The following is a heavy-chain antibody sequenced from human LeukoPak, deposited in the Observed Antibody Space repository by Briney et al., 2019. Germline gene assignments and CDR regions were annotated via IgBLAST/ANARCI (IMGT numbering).Heavy chain of an antibody. CDR3: ARLVRGYSYGYDYYYMDV. V-gene: IGHV4-34*01. CDR1: GGSFRGYY. J-gene: IGHJ6*03. D-gene: IGHD5-18*01. CDR2: INHSGST. Sequence: PSETLSLTCAVYGGSFRGYYWSWIRQPPGKGLEWIGEINHSGSTNYNPSLKSRVTISVDTSKNQFSLKLSSVTAADTAVYYCARLVRGYSYGYDYYYMDVWGKGTTVTVSS.